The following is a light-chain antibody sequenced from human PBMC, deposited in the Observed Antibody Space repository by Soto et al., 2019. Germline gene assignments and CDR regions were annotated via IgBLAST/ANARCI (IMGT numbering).Light chain of an antibody. CDR3: LQDYNYPRT. Sequence: IEMTQSPVTLSVSAGERATLSCRASQSVGTNLAWYQQKPGQVPRLLIYAASTRATDIPARFSGSGSGTEFTLTISSLQPEDFATYYCLQDYNYPRTFGQGTKVEIK. J-gene: IGKJ1*01. CDR1: QSVGTN. CDR2: AAS. V-gene: IGKV3-15*01.